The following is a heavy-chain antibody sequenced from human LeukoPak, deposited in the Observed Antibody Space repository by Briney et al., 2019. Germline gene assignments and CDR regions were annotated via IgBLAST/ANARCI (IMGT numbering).Heavy chain of an antibody. CDR3: AKDGDRQFDLDV. V-gene: IGHV3-30*02. D-gene: IGHD3-10*01. J-gene: IGHJ6*02. CDR2: IWYDGSNK. CDR1: GFTFSSYW. Sequence: GGSLRLSCAASGFTFSSYWMNWARQAPGKGLEWVAYIWYDGSNKHYPDSVKGRFTISRDNSKNTVVLQMDSLRAEDTAVYYCAKDGDRQFDLDVWGQGTTVTVSS.